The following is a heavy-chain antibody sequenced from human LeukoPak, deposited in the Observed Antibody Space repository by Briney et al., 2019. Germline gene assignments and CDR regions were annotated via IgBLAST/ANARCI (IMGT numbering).Heavy chain of an antibody. V-gene: IGHV4-31*03. CDR1: GGSISSGGYY. CDR3: ARVGYCSGGSCGIFVDY. J-gene: IGHJ4*02. D-gene: IGHD2-15*01. Sequence: SETLSLTCTVSGGSISSGGYYWSWLRQHPGKGLEWIGYIYYSGSTYYNPSLKSRVTISVDTSKNQFSLKLSSVTAADTAVYYCARVGYCSGGSCGIFVDYWGQGTLVTVSS. CDR2: IYYSGST.